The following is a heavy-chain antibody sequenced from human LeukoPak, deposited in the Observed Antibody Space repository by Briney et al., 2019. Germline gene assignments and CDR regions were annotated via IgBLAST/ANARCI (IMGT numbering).Heavy chain of an antibody. CDR1: GYTFTSYY. J-gene: IGHJ1*01. CDR2: INPSGGST. CDR3: ARPPSGYDFWSGYYTGYFQH. D-gene: IGHD3-3*01. Sequence: ASVKVSCKASGYTFTSYYMHWVRQAPGQGLEWMGIINPSGGSTSYAQKFQGRVTMTRDMSTSTVYMELSSLRSEDTAVYYCARPPSGYDFWSGYYTGYFQHWGQGTLVTVSS. V-gene: IGHV1-46*01.